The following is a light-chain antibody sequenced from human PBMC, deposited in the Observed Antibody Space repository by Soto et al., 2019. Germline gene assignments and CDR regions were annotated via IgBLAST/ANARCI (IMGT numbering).Light chain of an antibody. J-gene: IGKJ1*01. Sequence: DIQMTQSPSTLSASVGDRVTITCRASQSISSWLAWYQQKPGKAPPLLIYKASSLEAGVPSRFSGSGSGTEFILTTSGLQPDDFSTYYCQQYDTNSTFGQGTKVEMK. CDR3: QQYDTNST. V-gene: IGKV1-5*03. CDR2: KAS. CDR1: QSISSW.